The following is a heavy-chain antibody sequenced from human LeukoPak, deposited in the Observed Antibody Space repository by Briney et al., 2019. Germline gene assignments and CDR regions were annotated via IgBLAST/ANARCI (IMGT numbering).Heavy chain of an antibody. CDR1: GGSISSGGYY. CDR2: IYYSGST. V-gene: IGHV4-31*03. Sequence: SQTLSLTCTVSGGSISSGGYYWSWIRQHPGKGLEWIGYIYYSGSTNYNPSLKSRVTISVDTSKNQFSLKLSSVTAADTAVYYCAREGLRLGELSLLYFDYWGQGTLVTVSS. D-gene: IGHD3-16*02. J-gene: IGHJ4*02. CDR3: AREGLRLGELSLLYFDY.